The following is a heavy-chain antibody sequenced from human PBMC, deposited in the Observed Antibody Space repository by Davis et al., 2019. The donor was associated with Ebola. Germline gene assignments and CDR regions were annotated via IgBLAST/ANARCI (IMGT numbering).Heavy chain of an antibody. V-gene: IGHV4-34*01. Sequence: MPSETLSLTCAVYGGSFSGYYWSWIRQPPGKGLEWIGEINHNGSSNYNPSLKSRVTISVDTSKNQFSLKLSSVTAADTAVYYCARAAGLLFYDYWGQGTLVTVSS. CDR3: ARAAGLLFYDY. CDR1: GGSFSGYY. CDR2: INHNGSS. J-gene: IGHJ4*02. D-gene: IGHD3-3*01.